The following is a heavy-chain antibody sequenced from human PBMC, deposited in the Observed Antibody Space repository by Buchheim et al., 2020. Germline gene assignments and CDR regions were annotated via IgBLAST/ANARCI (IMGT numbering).Heavy chain of an antibody. CDR3: AKDIRIAAAGTRYYFDY. V-gene: IGHV3-23*01. J-gene: IGHJ4*02. Sequence: EVQLLESGGGLVQPGGSLRLSCAASGFTFSSYAMSWVRQAPGKGLEWVSSISGSGGSTYYADSVKGRFTISRDNSKNTLYLQMNNLRAEDTAVYYCAKDIRIAAAGTRYYFDYWGQGTL. CDR2: ISGSGGST. CDR1: GFTFSSYA. D-gene: IGHD6-13*01.